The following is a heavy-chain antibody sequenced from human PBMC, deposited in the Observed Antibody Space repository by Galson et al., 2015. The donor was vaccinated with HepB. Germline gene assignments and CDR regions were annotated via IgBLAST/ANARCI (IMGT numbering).Heavy chain of an antibody. Sequence: SLRLSCAGSGFIFSNYALSWVRQAPGKGLQWVSGISGDTYGTYYADSVKGRFTISRDNSNSRLYLQMTSVTADDMATYYCAKGRGWYTGCDSWGQGALVTVSS. J-gene: IGHJ4*02. V-gene: IGHV3-23*01. D-gene: IGHD6-19*01. CDR3: AKGRGWYTGCDS. CDR2: ISGDTYGT. CDR1: GFIFSNYA.